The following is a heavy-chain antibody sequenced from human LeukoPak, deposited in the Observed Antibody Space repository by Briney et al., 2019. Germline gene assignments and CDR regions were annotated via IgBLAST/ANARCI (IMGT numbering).Heavy chain of an antibody. CDR2: INAGNGKT. J-gene: IGHJ6*02. D-gene: IGHD5-18*01. CDR3: ARGSYGYGQGLGYYYYYGMDV. CDR1: QYAFTDYA. V-gene: IGHV1-3*01. Sequence: ASVKVSCKASQYAFTDYAVHWVRQAPGQRLEWMGWINAGNGKTKYSQSFQGRITITRDTSATTAYMELTSLTSEDTAVYYCARGSYGYGQGLGYYYYYGMDVWGQGTTVTVSS.